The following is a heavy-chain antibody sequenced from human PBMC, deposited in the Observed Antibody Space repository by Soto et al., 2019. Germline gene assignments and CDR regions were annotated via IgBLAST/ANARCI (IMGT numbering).Heavy chain of an antibody. Sequence: LGESLKISCRGSGYDFNTNWFGWVRQLPGRGLEWVGIMYPGDSDTRYNPSLQGHVTLSVDVTVSTAFLQWRSLETSDTGMYFCARLPRDCNKTSCYYADHWGQGTQVTV. J-gene: IGHJ4*02. CDR1: GYDFNTNW. CDR3: ARLPRDCNKTSCYYADH. CDR2: MYPGDSDT. D-gene: IGHD3-3*01. V-gene: IGHV5-51*01.